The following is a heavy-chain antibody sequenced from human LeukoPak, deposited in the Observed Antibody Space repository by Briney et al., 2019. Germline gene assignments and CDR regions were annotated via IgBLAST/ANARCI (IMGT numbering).Heavy chain of an antibody. V-gene: IGHV3-23*01. CDR2: IVPSGGTT. D-gene: IGHD1-26*01. J-gene: IGHJ6*03. CDR3: AGYGGSYPYYMDV. CDR1: GFTFSSYG. Sequence: GGTLRLSCAASGFTFSSYGMNWVRQAPGKGLEWVSGIVPSGGTTYYADSVKGRFTVSRDNTKNTLYLQMNSLRSEDTAVYYCAGYGGSYPYYMDVWGKGTTVTISS.